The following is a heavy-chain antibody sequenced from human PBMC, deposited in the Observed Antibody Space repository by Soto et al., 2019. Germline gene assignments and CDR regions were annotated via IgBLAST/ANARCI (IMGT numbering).Heavy chain of an antibody. CDR2: ISRYGDIT. J-gene: IGHJ4*02. Sequence: EVQLLESGGDLIQPGGSLRLSCAASGFTFNIYAMTWVRQAPGKGLEWVSAISRYGDITYYADSVECRFSISRENSKNTLYLQMNSLRAEDTAVYYCAKDRYLDHDSRGYLFDNWGQGTLVTVSS. D-gene: IGHD3-22*01. V-gene: IGHV3-23*01. CDR3: AKDRYLDHDSRGYLFDN. CDR1: GFTFNIYA.